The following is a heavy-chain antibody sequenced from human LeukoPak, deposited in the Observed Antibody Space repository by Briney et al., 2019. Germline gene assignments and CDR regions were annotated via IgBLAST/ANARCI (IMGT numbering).Heavy chain of an antibody. J-gene: IGHJ6*02. Sequence: PSETLSLTCTVSGGSISSYYWSWIRQPAGKGLEWIGRIYTSGSTNYNPSLKSRVTMSVDTSKNQFSLKLSSVTAADTAVYYCARAPYVWFGEALDGYYYYGMDVWGQGTTVTVSS. CDR1: GGSISSYY. D-gene: IGHD3-10*01. V-gene: IGHV4-4*07. CDR2: IYTSGST. CDR3: ARAPYVWFGEALDGYYYYGMDV.